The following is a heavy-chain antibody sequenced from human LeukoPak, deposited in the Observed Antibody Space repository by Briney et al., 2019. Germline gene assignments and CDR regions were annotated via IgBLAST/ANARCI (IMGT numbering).Heavy chain of an antibody. V-gene: IGHV1-46*01. Sequence: ASGKVSCKASGYTFTSYYMHWVRQAPAQGLEWMGLINPSGGSTSYAQKFQGRVTMTRDTSTSTVYMELSGMRSEDTAVYYCARGWYFDWLGDGGLFDYWGQGTLVTVSS. J-gene: IGHJ4*02. CDR3: ARGWYFDWLGDGGLFDY. D-gene: IGHD3-9*01. CDR1: GYTFTSYY. CDR2: INPSGGST.